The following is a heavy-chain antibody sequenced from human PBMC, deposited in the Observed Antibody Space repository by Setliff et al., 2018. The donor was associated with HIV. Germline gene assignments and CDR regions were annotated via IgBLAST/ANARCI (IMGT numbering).Heavy chain of an antibody. CDR3: VTGEGLRF. Sequence: ASVKVSCKASGYTFTSYGISWVRQAPGQGLEWMGWISAYNGNTNYAQKFQGRVTMTTATSSDTAYLYLSSLRSEDTAVYYCVTGEGLRFWGQGTLVTVSS. CDR1: GYTFTSYG. V-gene: IGHV1-18*01. D-gene: IGHD2-15*01. J-gene: IGHJ4*02. CDR2: ISAYNGNT.